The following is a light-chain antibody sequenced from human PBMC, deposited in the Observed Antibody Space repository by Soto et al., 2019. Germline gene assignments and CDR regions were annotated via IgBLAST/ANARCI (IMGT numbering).Light chain of an antibody. CDR2: GAS. CDR1: QSVSSSY. V-gene: IGKV3-20*01. Sequence: EIVLTQSPGTLSLSPGERATLSCRASQSVSSSYLAWNQQKPGQAPRLLMYGASSRATGIPDRFSGSGSGTDFTLTINRLEPEDFAVYYCQQYGSSPLFTFGPGTEVDIK. J-gene: IGKJ3*01. CDR3: QQYGSSPLFT.